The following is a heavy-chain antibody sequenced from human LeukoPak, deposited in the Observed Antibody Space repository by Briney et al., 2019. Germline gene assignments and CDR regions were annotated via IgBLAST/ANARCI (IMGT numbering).Heavy chain of an antibody. CDR2: IYTSGST. CDR1: GGSISSYY. CDR3: ARDNDSSGYSGAFDI. V-gene: IGHV4-4*07. J-gene: IGHJ3*02. Sequence: SETLSLTCTVSGGSISSYYWSWIRQPAGKGLEWIGRIYTSGSTNYNPSLKSRVTMSVDTSKNQSSLKLSSVTAADTAVYYCARDNDSSGYSGAFDIWGQGTMVTVSS. D-gene: IGHD3-22*01.